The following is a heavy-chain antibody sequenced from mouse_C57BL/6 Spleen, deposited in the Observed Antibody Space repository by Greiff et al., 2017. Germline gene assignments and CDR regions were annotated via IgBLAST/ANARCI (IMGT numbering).Heavy chain of an antibody. CDR1: GYTFTSYW. D-gene: IGHD4-1*02. V-gene: IGHV1-64*01. CDR3: AREANWDYYAMDY. J-gene: IGHJ4*01. CDR2: IHPNSGST. Sequence: QVQLKQPGAELVKPGASVKLSCKASGYTFTSYWMHWVKQRPGQGLEWIGMIHPNSGSTNYNEKFKSKATLTVDKSSSTAYMQLSSLTSEDSAVYYCAREANWDYYAMDYWGQGTSVTVSS.